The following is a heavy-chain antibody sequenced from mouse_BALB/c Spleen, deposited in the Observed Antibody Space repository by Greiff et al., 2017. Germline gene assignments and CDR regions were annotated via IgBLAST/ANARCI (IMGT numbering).Heavy chain of an antibody. CDR2: IWAGGST. Sequence: VQLVESGPGLVAPSQSLSITCTVSGFSLTSYGVHWVRQPPGKGLEWLGVIWAGGSTNYNSALMSRLSISKDNSKSHVFLKMNSLQTDDKAMYYCGGRRRDYAMDYWGQGTSVTVSA. J-gene: IGHJ4*01. CDR1: GFSLTSYG. V-gene: IGHV2-9*02. CDR3: GGRRRDYAMDY.